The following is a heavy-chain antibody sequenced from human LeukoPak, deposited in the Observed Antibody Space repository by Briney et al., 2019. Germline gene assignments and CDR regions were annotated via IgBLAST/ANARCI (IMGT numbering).Heavy chain of an antibody. CDR2: INSDECNT. D-gene: IGHD2-8*01. CDR1: GFTFSHYL. CDR3: GRGGNGIDI. V-gene: IGHV3-74*01. J-gene: IGHJ3*02. Sequence: GGSLRLSCAASGFTFSHYLMHWVRQAPGKGLVWVSRINSDECNTNSYADSVKGRFIISRDNAKNTLYLQMNSLRAEDTAVYFCGRGGNGIDIWGQGTTVIVSS.